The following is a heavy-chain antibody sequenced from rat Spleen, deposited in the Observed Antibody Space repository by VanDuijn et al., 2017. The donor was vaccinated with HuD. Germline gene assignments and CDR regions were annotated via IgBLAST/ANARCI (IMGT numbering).Heavy chain of an antibody. CDR3: TRPDSSLYVMDA. J-gene: IGHJ4*01. CDR2: IAYEGSNT. Sequence: EVRLMESGGGLVRPGRSLKLSCAASGFTFSDYNMAWVRQAPKKGLEWVASIAYEGSNTYYGDSVKGRFTISRDNAKSTLYLQMNSLRSEDTATYYCTRPDSSLYVMDAWGQGASVTVSS. D-gene: IGHD1-2*01. CDR1: GFTFSDYN. V-gene: IGHV5-22*01.